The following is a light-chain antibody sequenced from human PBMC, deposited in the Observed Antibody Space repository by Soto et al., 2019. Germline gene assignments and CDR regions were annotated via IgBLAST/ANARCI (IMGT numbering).Light chain of an antibody. CDR2: DAS. V-gene: IGKV1-5*01. CDR3: QHYNSYSEA. Sequence: IQVTRSPSTLAASVLEAVSGTCRASQSVSGWLAWYQQKPGEAPKLLIYDASALPSGVPSRFSGSGSGTECTLSISSLQPDDFATYYCQHYNSYSEAFGQGTKVDIK. J-gene: IGKJ1*01. CDR1: QSVSGW.